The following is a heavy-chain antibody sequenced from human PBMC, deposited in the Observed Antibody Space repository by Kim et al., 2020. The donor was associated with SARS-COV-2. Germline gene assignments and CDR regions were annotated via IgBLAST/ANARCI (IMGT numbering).Heavy chain of an antibody. V-gene: IGHV3-7*03. Sequence: GGSLRLSCAASGFTFSNFWMTWVRQAPGNGLEWVANIKQDGSDRNHVESVKGRFTISRANARNSLYLQMNSLRAEDTAVYYCASDNGYQHDFWGQGVLVTGSS. J-gene: IGHJ4*02. CDR2: IKQDGSDR. CDR1: GFTFSNFW. CDR3: ASDNGYQHDF. D-gene: IGHD6-13*01.